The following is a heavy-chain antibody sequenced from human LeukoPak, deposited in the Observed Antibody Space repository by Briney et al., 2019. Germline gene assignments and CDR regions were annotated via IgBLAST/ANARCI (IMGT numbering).Heavy chain of an antibody. CDR1: GFTFSSYA. J-gene: IGHJ4*02. V-gene: IGHV3-30*01. CDR3: ARVKGGTGLRPYDY. Sequence: GGSLRLSCAASGFTFSSYAMHWVRQAPGKGLEWVAVISYDGSNKYYADSVKGRFTISRDNSKNALYLQMNSLRAEDTAVYYCARVKGGTGLRPYDYWGQGTLVTVSS. D-gene: IGHD5-12*01. CDR2: ISYDGSNK.